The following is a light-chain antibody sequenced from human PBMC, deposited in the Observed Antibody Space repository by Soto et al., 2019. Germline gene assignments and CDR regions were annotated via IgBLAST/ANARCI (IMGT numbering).Light chain of an antibody. CDR2: DVS. V-gene: IGKV1-33*01. J-gene: IGKJ5*01. CDR3: QQYDYLPRT. CDR1: QDISNH. Sequence: DVQMTQSPSSLSASVGDRVIITCQASQDISNHLNWYQQKPGKAPKLLIYDVSNLERGVPSRFSGSGSRTDFTFTISSLQPEDVATYYCQQYDYLPRTFGQGTRLEIK.